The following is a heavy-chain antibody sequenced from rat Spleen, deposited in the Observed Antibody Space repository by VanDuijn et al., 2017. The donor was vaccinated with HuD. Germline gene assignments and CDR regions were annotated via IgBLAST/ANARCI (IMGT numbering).Heavy chain of an antibody. CDR1: GFSLKSYH. D-gene: IGHD4-6*01. J-gene: IGHJ2*01. Sequence: QVQLKESGPGLVQPSQTLSLTCTVSGFSLKSYHVSWVRQPPGKSLVWMGTIWGDGFTDYNPPLKSRLTISRDTSKSQVFLKMTSLQTDDTAIYFCTTDIYYWGQGIMVTVSS. CDR2: IWGDGFT. CDR3: TTDIYY. V-gene: IGHV2-15*01.